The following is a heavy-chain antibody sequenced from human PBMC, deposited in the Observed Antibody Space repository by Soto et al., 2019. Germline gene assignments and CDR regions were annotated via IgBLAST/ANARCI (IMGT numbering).Heavy chain of an antibody. J-gene: IGHJ4*02. CDR3: ARVVGSSEHDY. CDR2: TYYRSKWYS. Sequence: SQTLSLTCAISGDSVSSNSAAWNLIRQSPSRGLEWLGRTYYRSKWYSHYAVSVKSRITIKPDTSKNQFSLQLNSVTPEDTAVYYCARVVGSSEHDYWGQGTLVTVSS. V-gene: IGHV6-1*01. CDR1: GDSVSSNSAA. D-gene: IGHD6-13*01.